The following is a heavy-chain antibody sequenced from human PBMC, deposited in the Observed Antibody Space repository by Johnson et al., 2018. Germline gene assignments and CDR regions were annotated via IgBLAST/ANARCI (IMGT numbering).Heavy chain of an antibody. CDR1: GFTFSDHY. J-gene: IGHJ6*03. V-gene: IGHV3-72*01. Sequence: VQLQESGGGLVQPGGSLKLSCAASGFTFSDHYMDWVRQAPGKGLEWVGRTRNKANSYTTEYAASVKGRYTISSDDSKNSLYLQMNSLKTEDTAVYYCARVATVATTYYYYMDVWGKGTTVTVSS. CDR2: TRNKANSYTT. D-gene: IGHD6-19*01. CDR3: ARVATVATTYYYYMDV.